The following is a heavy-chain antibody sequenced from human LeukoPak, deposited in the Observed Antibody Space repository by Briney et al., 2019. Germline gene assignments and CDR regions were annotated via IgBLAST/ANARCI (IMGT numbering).Heavy chain of an antibody. V-gene: IGHV4-34*01. J-gene: IGHJ6*03. Sequence: MASETLSLTCAVYGGSFSNYYWSWIRQPPGKGLEWIGEINDSGRINYNPSLMSRVTVSVDTSKNQFSLRLTSVTATDTAVYYCWRRGNNGRNNYIDAWGKGATV. D-gene: IGHD1/OR15-1a*01. CDR1: GGSFSNYY. CDR2: INDSGRI. CDR3: WRRGNNGRNNYIDA.